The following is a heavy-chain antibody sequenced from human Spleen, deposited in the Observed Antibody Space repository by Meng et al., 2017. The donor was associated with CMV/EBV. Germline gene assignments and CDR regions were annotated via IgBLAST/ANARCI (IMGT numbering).Heavy chain of an antibody. D-gene: IGHD1-7*01. Sequence: LSWAASGFTFSSDYMGWVRQAPGKGLEWVSVIYAGGSTYYVDSVKGRFTISRDNSKNTLYLQMDSLRAEDTAVYYCARDPGGWNYGGYWGQGTLVTVSS. J-gene: IGHJ4*02. CDR2: IYAGGST. CDR3: ARDPGGWNYGGY. CDR1: GFTFSSDY. V-gene: IGHV3-53*01.